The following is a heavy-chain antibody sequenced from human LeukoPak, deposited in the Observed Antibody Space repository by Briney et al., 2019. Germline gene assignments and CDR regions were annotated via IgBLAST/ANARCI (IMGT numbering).Heavy chain of an antibody. CDR3: AREACANCMVDF. Sequence: GASVKVSCKASGYNFGNHRITWVRQAPGQGLEWMGWISALNGNTNYAQRLRGRVTLTTDTSTSTAYMELRSQRSDDTAVYYCAREACANCMVDFWGQGTLVTVSS. D-gene: IGHD1-1*01. J-gene: IGHJ4*02. V-gene: IGHV1-18*01. CDR2: ISALNGNT. CDR1: GYNFGNHR.